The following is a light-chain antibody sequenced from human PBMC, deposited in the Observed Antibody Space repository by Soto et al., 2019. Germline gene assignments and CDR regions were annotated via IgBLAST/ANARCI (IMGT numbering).Light chain of an antibody. CDR1: SSNIGSHT. J-gene: IGLJ2*01. V-gene: IGLV1-44*01. Sequence: QSVLTQPPSASGTPGQRVTISCSGGSSNIGSHTVNWYQHLPGTAPKLLIYSNNQRPSGVPDRFSGSVSGTSASLASSGLQSEDDADYYCAAWHDSLNGPVFGGGTKLTVL. CDR3: AAWHDSLNGPV. CDR2: SNN.